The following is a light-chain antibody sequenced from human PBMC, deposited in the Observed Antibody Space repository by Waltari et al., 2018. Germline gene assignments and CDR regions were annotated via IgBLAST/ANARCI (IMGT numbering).Light chain of an antibody. CDR3: QKYNSAPPFT. V-gene: IGKV3-15*01. J-gene: IGKJ3*01. CDR2: DAS. CDR1: QSVGSN. Sequence: EMVMTQSPATLSVSPGERATLSCRASQSVGSNLAWYQQKPGQAPRLLIYDASTRATGIPARFGGSGSGTEFTLTISSLQSEDFATYYCQKYNSAPPFTFGPGTKVDIK.